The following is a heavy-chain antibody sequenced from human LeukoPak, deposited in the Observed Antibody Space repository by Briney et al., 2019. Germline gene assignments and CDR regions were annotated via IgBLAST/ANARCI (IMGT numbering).Heavy chain of an antibody. J-gene: IGHJ4*02. V-gene: IGHV4-59*01. D-gene: IGHD1-1*01. CDR1: GGSTSDYY. CDR2: IYYRGTT. Sequence: SETLSLTCTVSGGSTSDYYWNWIRQPPGKGREWIGYIYYRGTTNYNPPLNSRVTISLDSSKNQFSLRLNSVTAADTAIYYCARGPPRTGRERYFDYWGQGTLVSVSS. CDR3: ARGPPRTGRERYFDY.